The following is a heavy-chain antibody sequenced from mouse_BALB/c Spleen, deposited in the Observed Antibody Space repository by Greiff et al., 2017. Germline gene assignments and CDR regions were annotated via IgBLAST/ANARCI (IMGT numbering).Heavy chain of an antibody. CDR2: INPSNGRT. V-gene: IGHV1S81*02. Sequence: VQLQQPGAELVKPGASVKLSCKASGYTFTSYWMHWVKQRPGQGLEWIGEINPSNGRTNYNEKFKSKATLTVDKSSSTAYMQLSSLTSEDSAVYYCAYDDDGFAYWGQGTLVTVSA. J-gene: IGHJ3*01. D-gene: IGHD2-4*01. CDR3: AYDDDGFAY. CDR1: GYTFTSYW.